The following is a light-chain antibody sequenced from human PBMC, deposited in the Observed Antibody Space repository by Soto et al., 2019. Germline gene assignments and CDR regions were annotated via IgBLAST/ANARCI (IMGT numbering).Light chain of an antibody. CDR2: AAS. V-gene: IGKV1-6*01. J-gene: IGKJ2*01. CDR1: QGIRND. CDR3: LQDYNYPYT. Sequence: AIPMTQSPSSLSASVGDRVTITCRASQGIRNDLGWYQQRPGKAPKLLIFAASSLQSGVPSRFSGSGSGTDFTLTISSLQPEDFATYYCLQDYNYPYTFGQGTKLEIK.